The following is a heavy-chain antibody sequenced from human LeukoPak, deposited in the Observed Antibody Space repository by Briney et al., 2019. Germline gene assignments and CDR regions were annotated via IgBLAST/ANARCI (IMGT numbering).Heavy chain of an antibody. CDR2: ISGSGGST. CDR1: GFTFCSYA. J-gene: IGHJ4*02. V-gene: IGHV3-23*01. CDR3: AKVSTLYDYVWGSYREACFDY. D-gene: IGHD3-16*02. Sequence: GGSLRLSSAASGFTFCSYAMSWVRQAPGQGLEWVSGISGSGGSTSYTDSVKGRFTISRDNSKNTLYLQMNSLRAEDTAVYYCAKVSTLYDYVWGSYREACFDYWGQGTLVTVSS.